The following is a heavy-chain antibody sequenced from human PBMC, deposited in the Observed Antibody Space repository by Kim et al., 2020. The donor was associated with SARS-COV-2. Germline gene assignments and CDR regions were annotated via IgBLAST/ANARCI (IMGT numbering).Heavy chain of an antibody. CDR2: ST. CDR3: AKYSSSSFDY. Sequence: STSSADSVKGRFTISEDNSKNPLYLQMNSLRAEDTAVYYCAKYSSSSFDYWGHGALVTVSS. J-gene: IGHJ4*01. D-gene: IGHD2-2*01. V-gene: IGHV3-23*01.